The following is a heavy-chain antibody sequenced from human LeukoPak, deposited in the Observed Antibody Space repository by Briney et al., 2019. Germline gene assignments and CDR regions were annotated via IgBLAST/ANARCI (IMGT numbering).Heavy chain of an antibody. CDR3: ASHRRSHGSEY. D-gene: IGHD3-10*01. Sequence: MTSETLSLTCTVSGGSFEHYFWSWIRQPPGKGLEWIGYVYYSGSTDYGPSLKSRLTISADTSKNQFSLRLSSVTAADTAVYYCASHRRSHGSEYWGQGTLVTVSS. J-gene: IGHJ4*02. CDR1: GGSFEHYF. CDR2: VYYSGST. V-gene: IGHV4-59*01.